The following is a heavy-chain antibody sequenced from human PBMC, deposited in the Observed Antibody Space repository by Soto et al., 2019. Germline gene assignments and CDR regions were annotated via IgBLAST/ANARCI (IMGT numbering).Heavy chain of an antibody. Sequence: AGGSLRLSCAASGFTFSSYSMNWVRQAPGKGLEWVSYISSSSSTIYYADSVKGRFTISRDNAKNSLYLQMNSLRAEDTAVYYCARVSRYYDFWSGPEPTYAFDIWGQGTMVTVSS. V-gene: IGHV3-48*01. J-gene: IGHJ3*02. CDR3: ARVSRYYDFWSGPEPTYAFDI. D-gene: IGHD3-3*01. CDR2: ISSSSSTI. CDR1: GFTFSSYS.